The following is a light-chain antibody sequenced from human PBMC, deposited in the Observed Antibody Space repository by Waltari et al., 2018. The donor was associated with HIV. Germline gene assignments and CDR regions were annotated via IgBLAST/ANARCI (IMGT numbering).Light chain of an antibody. CDR3: ASYSYSSRTDV. V-gene: IGLV2-14*03. CDR2: DVT. J-gene: IGLJ1*01. CDR1: SNDVGDYNP. Sequence: SALTQPSSISASPGQTLHLSCIGTSNDVGDYNPASWYQEHPDKAPRLMIYDVTNRPSGVSTRFSGSKSGNTASLAISGLQAEDEAIYYCASYSYSSRTDVFGTGTTVTVL.